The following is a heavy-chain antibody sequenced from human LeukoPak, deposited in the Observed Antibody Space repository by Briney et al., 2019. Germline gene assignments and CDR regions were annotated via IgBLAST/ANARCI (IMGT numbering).Heavy chain of an antibody. CDR2: ISSSSSYI. D-gene: IGHD6-13*01. CDR3: ARVGLGAAAGSFY. J-gene: IGHJ4*02. Sequence: GGSLRLSCAASGFTFSSYSMNWVRQAPGKGLEWVSSISSSSSYIYYADSVKGRFTISRDNAKNSLYLQMNSLRAEDTAVYYCARVGLGAAAGSFYWGQGTLVIVSS. V-gene: IGHV3-21*01. CDR1: GFTFSSYS.